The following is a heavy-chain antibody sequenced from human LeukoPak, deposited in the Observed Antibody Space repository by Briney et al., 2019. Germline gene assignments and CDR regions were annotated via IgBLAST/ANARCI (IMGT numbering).Heavy chain of an antibody. Sequence: SETLSLTCTVSGGSISSNYWSWIRQPPGKGLEWIAYINYSGSPNYKSSLKSRVTISVDTSKNQFSLKLSSVTAADTAFYYCARRIAAADSFDIWGQGRMVTVSS. CDR3: ARRIAAADSFDI. V-gene: IGHV4-59*01. CDR1: GGSISSNY. J-gene: IGHJ3*02. D-gene: IGHD6-13*01. CDR2: INYSGSP.